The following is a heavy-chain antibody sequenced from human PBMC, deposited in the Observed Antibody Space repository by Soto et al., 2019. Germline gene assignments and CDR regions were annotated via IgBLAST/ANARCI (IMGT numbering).Heavy chain of an antibody. CDR1: GYTFTSYY. CDR2: INPSGGST. J-gene: IGHJ4*02. CDR3: ARGDDIFASRLLWFGELKS. D-gene: IGHD3-10*01. V-gene: IGHV1-46*01. Sequence: ASVKVSCKASGYTFTSYYMHWVRQAPGQGLEWMGIINPSGGSTSYAQKFQGRVTMTRDTSTSTVYMELSSLRSEDTAVYYCARGDDIFASRLLWFGELKSWGQGTLVTVSS.